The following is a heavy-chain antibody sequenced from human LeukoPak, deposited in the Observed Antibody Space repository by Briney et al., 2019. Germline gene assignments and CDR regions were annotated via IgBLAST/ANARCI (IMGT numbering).Heavy chain of an antibody. CDR1: GGSISRYY. D-gene: IGHD1-26*01. CDR3: ARSSGGAKPGAFDI. Sequence: PSGTLSLTCTVSGGSISRYYWSWIRQTPGKGLEWIGYIYYSGSTNYNPSLKSRVTISVDTSKNQFSLKLSSVTAADTAVYYCARSSGGAKPGAFDIWGQGTMVTVSS. CDR2: IYYSGST. V-gene: IGHV4-59*08. J-gene: IGHJ3*02.